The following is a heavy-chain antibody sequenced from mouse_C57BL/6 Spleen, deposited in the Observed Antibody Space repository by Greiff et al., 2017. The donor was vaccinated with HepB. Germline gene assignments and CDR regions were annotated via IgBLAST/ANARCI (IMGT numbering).Heavy chain of an antibody. J-gene: IGHJ1*03. Sequence: EVKLVESGPGMVKPSQSLSLTCTVTGYSITSGYDWHWIRHFPGNKLEWMGYISYSGSTNYNPSLKSRISITHDTSKNHFFLKLNSVTTEDTATYYCARERRITTVVATRYFDVWGTGTTVTVSS. D-gene: IGHD1-1*01. CDR1: GYSITSGYD. CDR2: ISYSGST. CDR3: ARERRITTVVATRYFDV. V-gene: IGHV3-1*01.